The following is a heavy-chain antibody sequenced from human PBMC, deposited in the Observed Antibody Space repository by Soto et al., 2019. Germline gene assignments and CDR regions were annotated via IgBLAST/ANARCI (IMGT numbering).Heavy chain of an antibody. CDR1: GDSISVGASF. Sequence: RLPETLSLTCTVSGDSISVGASFWSWIRQPPGKGLEWIANVYYSGSSYYNPSLKSRLTISVDTTKNQFSLQLKSMTAADTAVYYCAKLSCTSSTCYFPGWFDPWGQGTLVTVSS. CDR3: AKLSCTSSTCYFPGWFDP. CDR2: VYYSGSS. J-gene: IGHJ5*02. V-gene: IGHV4-31*03. D-gene: IGHD2-2*01.